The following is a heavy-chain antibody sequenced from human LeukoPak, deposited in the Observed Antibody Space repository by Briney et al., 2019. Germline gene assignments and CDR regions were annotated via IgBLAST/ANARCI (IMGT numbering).Heavy chain of an antibody. CDR1: GYTFTSYG. CDR3: ARILWYSSSSPHDDAFDI. CDR2: ISAYNGNT. D-gene: IGHD6-6*01. J-gene: IGHJ3*02. Sequence: ASVKVSCKASGYTFTSYGISWVRQAPGQGLEWMGWISAYNGNTNYAQKLQGRVTMTTDTSTSTAYMELRSLRSDDTAVYYCARILWYSSSSPHDDAFDIWGQGTMVTVSS. V-gene: IGHV1-18*01.